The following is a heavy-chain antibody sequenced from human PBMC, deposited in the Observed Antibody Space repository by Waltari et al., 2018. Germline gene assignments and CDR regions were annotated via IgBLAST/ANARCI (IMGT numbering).Heavy chain of an antibody. CDR2: INPNSGGT. Sequence: QVQLVQSGAEVTKPGASVKVSCKASGYTFPGYYLHWVRQAPGQGLEWMGWINPNSGGTNYAQKFQGRVTMTRDTSISTAYMELSRLRSDDTAVYYCAREYYYDSSGYKRDAFDIWGQGTMVTVSS. CDR3: AREYYYDSSGYKRDAFDI. D-gene: IGHD3-22*01. J-gene: IGHJ3*02. V-gene: IGHV1-2*02. CDR1: GYTFPGYY.